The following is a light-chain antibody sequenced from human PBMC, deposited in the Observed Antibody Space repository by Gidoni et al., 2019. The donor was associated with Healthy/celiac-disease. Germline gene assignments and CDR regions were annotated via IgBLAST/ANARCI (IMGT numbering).Light chain of an antibody. CDR1: QSVSSN. J-gene: IGKJ1*01. CDR3: QQYNNWPPGAT. V-gene: IGKV3-15*01. CDR2: GAS. Sequence: EIVMTQSPATLSVSPGERATLSCRASQSVSSNLAWYQQKPGQAPRLLIYGASTRATGIPARFSGSGSGTEFTFTISSLQSEDFAVYYCQQYNNWPPGATFGQGTKVEIK.